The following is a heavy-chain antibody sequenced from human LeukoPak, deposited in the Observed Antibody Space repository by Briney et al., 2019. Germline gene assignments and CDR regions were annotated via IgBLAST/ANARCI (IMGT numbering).Heavy chain of an antibody. CDR2: IIPIFGTA. J-gene: IGHJ4*02. D-gene: IGHD2-15*01. V-gene: IGHV1-69*05. CDR1: GGTFSSYA. CDR3: ARTDCSGGSCYFDY. Sequence: SVKLSCKASGGTFSSYAISWVRQAPGQGLEWMGGIIPIFGTANYAQKFQGRVTITTDESTSTAYMELSSLRSEDTAVYYCARTDCSGGSCYFDYWGQGTLVTVSS.